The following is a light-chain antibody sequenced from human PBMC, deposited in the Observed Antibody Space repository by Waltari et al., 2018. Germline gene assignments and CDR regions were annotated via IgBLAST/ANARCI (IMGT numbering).Light chain of an antibody. CDR1: QTIRTTY. CDR2: GTF. V-gene: IGKV3-20*01. J-gene: IGKJ4*01. Sequence: EIVLTQSPGNLSLSQGEGDTLSCRTSQTIRTTYLAWYQQKPGQAPTLLIYGTFTRATGIPDRFTGSGSVTHFSLTISILEPEDFATYYCQQYDISPLTFGGGTKVEIK. CDR3: QQYDISPLT.